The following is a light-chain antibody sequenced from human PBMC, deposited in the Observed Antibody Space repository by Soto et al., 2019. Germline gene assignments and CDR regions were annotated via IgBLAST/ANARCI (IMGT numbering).Light chain of an antibody. CDR1: QSISTF. Sequence: DIPMTQSPSSLSASVGDRVTITCRASQSISTFLNWYQQKAGKAPKLLIYVASTLQGGVPSRFSGSGSGTDFTLTISSLHPEDFATYYCQQSYTTPQTFGQGTKVEMK. J-gene: IGKJ1*01. CDR3: QQSYTTPQT. V-gene: IGKV1-39*01. CDR2: VAS.